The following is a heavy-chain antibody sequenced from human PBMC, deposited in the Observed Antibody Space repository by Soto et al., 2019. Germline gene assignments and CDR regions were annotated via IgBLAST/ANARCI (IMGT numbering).Heavy chain of an antibody. Sequence: EVQLVESGGGLVQPRGSLRLSCAASGFTFSSYSMNWVRQAPGKGLEWVSYISSSSSTKYYADSVKGRFTISRDNAKNSLYLQMNILRDEDTAVYYCARDPGQITMVRGVSDYWGQGTLVAVSS. D-gene: IGHD3-10*01. CDR2: ISSSSSTK. J-gene: IGHJ4*02. V-gene: IGHV3-48*02. CDR1: GFTFSSYS. CDR3: ARDPGQITMVRGVSDY.